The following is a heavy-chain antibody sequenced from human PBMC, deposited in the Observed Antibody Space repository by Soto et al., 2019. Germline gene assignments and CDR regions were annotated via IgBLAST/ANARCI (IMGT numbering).Heavy chain of an antibody. V-gene: IGHV4-39*01. Sequence: QLQLQESGPGLVKPSETLSLTCTVSGGSITSSSYYWGWIRQPPGKGLEWIGNIYYTGSTYYNPSLKARVTISVDTSKTQFSLPLSSVTAADTAVYYCMLGSGWKDFDYWGQGTLVTVSS. CDR2: IYYTGST. D-gene: IGHD3-22*01. J-gene: IGHJ4*02. CDR1: GGSITSSSYY. CDR3: MLGSGWKDFDY.